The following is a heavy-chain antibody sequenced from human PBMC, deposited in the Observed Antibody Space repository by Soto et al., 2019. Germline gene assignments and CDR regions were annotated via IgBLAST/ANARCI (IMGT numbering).Heavy chain of an antibody. V-gene: IGHV3-23*01. D-gene: IGHD3-10*01. J-gene: IGHJ3*02. Sequence: EVQLLESGGDLVQPGGSLSLSCAASGFTFSSYAMTWVRQGPGKGPEWVSVISGSGSITYYPDSVRGRFTISRDNSKNTLYLQMDSLSAEDTAVYYCARDLSGGTGFYLFNIWGQGTMVTVSS. CDR1: GFTFSSYA. CDR2: ISGSGSIT. CDR3: ARDLSGGTGFYLFNI.